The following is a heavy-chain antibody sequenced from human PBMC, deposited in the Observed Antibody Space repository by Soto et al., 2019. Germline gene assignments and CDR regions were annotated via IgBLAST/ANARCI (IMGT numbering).Heavy chain of an antibody. J-gene: IGHJ6*02. CDR3: ARHLELVPAATEYSYYCMDV. V-gene: IGHV3-21*01. Sequence: GGSLRLSCAASGFTFSSYSMNWVRQAPGKGLEWVSSISSSSSYIYYADSVKGRFTISRDNAKNSLYLQMNSLRAEDTAVYYCARHLELVPAATEYSYYCMDVWGQATTVTSP. D-gene: IGHD2-2*01. CDR2: ISSSSSYI. CDR1: GFTFSSYS.